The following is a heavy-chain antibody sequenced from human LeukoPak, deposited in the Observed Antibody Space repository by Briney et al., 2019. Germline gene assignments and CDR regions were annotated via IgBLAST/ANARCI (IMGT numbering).Heavy chain of an antibody. CDR2: INHSGST. CDR1: GFTFSNAW. J-gene: IGHJ4*02. D-gene: IGHD5-12*01. Sequence: GSLRLSCTASGFTFSNAWMSWIRQPPGKGLEWIGEINHSGSTNYNPSLKSRVTISVDTSKNQFSLKLSSVTAADTAVYYCARGGGDSPYYFDYWGQGTLVTVSS. CDR3: ARGGGDSPYYFDY. V-gene: IGHV4-34*01.